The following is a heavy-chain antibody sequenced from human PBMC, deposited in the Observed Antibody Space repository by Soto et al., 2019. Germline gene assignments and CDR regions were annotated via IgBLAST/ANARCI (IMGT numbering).Heavy chain of an antibody. CDR1: GFTFSSYG. D-gene: IGHD5-18*01. CDR2: ISNDGNSK. CDR3: ARQDIANSAMVEY. V-gene: IGHV3-30*03. J-gene: IGHJ4*02. Sequence: QVQLVESGGGVVQPGRSLRLSCAASGFTFSSYGMHWVRQAPGKGLEWAAVISNDGNSKYYADSVKGRFTISRDNSKNTLYLQINSLRAEDTAVYYCARQDIANSAMVEYWGQGTLVPVSS.